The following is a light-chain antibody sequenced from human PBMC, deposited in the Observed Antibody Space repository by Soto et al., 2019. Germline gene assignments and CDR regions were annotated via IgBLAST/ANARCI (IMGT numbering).Light chain of an antibody. CDR2: ASS. V-gene: IGKV1-17*01. Sequence: DIQMAQSPSSVSASVGDRLTITVRASQAIRNDLGWYQQKPGKAPKRLIYASSSLQSGVPSRFSGSGSGTEFTLTISSLQPEDFATYYCQQLNSYLSITFGQGTRLEIK. J-gene: IGKJ5*01. CDR1: QAIRND. CDR3: QQLNSYLSIT.